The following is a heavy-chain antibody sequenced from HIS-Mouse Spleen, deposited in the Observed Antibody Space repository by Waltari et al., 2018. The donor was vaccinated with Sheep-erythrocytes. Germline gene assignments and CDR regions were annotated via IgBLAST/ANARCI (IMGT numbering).Heavy chain of an antibody. CDR3: ARGKSRLKRADIAAAPFDP. Sequence: QVQLQQWGPGLLKPSETLSLTCAVYGGSFSGFYLSWIRKPPGKGLEWIGEINHSGSTNYNPSLKSRVTISVDTSKNQFSLKLSSVTAADTAVYYCARGKSRLKRADIAAAPFDPWGQGTLVTVSS. V-gene: IGHV4-34*01. CDR2: INHSGST. CDR1: GGSFSGFY. D-gene: IGHD6-13*01. J-gene: IGHJ5*02.